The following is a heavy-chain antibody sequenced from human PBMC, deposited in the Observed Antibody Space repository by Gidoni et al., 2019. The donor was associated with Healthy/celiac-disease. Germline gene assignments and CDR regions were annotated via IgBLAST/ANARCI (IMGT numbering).Heavy chain of an antibody. D-gene: IGHD3-10*01. Sequence: EVQLVQSGAEVKKPGECLKISGKGSGYSFTSYWIGWVRQMPGKGLEWMGIIYPGDSDTRYSPSFQGQVTISADKSISTAYLQWSSLKASDTAMYYCARRYYYGSGSFGAFDIWGQGTLVTVSS. V-gene: IGHV5-51*01. J-gene: IGHJ3*02. CDR1: GYSFTSYW. CDR2: IYPGDSDT. CDR3: ARRYYYGSGSFGAFDI.